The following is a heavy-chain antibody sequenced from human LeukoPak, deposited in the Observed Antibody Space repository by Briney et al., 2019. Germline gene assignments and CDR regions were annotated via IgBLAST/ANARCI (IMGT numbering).Heavy chain of an antibody. CDR2: ISGSGGST. V-gene: IGHV3-23*01. CDR3: AKVGDYYGSGKYSNFDY. J-gene: IGHJ4*02. CDR1: GFTFSSSS. D-gene: IGHD3-10*01. Sequence: GGSLRLSCAASGFTFSSSSMNWVRQAPGKGLEWVSAISGSGGSTYYADSVKGRFTISRDNSKNTLYLQMSSLRAEDTAVYYCAKVGDYYGSGKYSNFDYWGQGTLVTVSS.